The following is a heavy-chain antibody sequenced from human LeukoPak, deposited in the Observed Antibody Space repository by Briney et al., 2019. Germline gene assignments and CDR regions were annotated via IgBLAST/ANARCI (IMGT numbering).Heavy chain of an antibody. Sequence: PSETLSLTCAVYGGSFSDYYWSWIRQPPGKGLEWIGEINHSGSTNYNPSLKSRVTISVDTSKNQFSLKRSSVTAADTAVYYCAGSIAARLDYWGQGTLVTVSS. J-gene: IGHJ4*02. CDR3: AGSIAARLDY. CDR1: GGSFSDYY. D-gene: IGHD6-6*01. CDR2: INHSGST. V-gene: IGHV4-34*01.